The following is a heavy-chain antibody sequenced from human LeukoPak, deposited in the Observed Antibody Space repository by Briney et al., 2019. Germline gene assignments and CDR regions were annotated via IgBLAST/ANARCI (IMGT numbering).Heavy chain of an antibody. CDR2: MSYDGSNK. CDR3: ARGSPPDY. Sequence: PGRSLRLSCAASGFPFSSYAMYWVRQAPGKGLEWVAIMSYDGSNKYHADSVKGRFTISRDNSKNTLYLQMNSLRADDTAIYYCARGSPPDYWGQGTMVTVSS. CDR1: GFPFSSYA. J-gene: IGHJ3*01. D-gene: IGHD1-14*01. V-gene: IGHV3-30*04.